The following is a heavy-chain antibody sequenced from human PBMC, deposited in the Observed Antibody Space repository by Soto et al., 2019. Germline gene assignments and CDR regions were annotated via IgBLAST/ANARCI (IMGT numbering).Heavy chain of an antibody. CDR3: ARSREFDY. CDR2: IFPSGTT. CDR1: GGSLSGATYS. Sequence: KPSETLSLTCGVSGGSLSGATYSWNWIRRTPGKGLEWIGYIFPSGTTYYNPSLRSRVTISIDVSKNQFSLSLRSLTAADTAVYYCARSREFDYWSQGTLVTVSS. J-gene: IGHJ4*02. V-gene: IGHV4-30-2*01.